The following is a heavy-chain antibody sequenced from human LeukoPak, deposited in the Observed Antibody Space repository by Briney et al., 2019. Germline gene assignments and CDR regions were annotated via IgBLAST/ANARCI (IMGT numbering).Heavy chain of an antibody. V-gene: IGHV4-4*02. CDR2: IYHSGST. CDR3: ATRLEDHGSFYS. Sequence: PSETLSLTCAVSGDSIRKNNSWSWVRQPPRKGLEWIGEIYHSGSTDYNPSLKSRVTISVDKSKNQFSLKLTSVTAADTAVYYCATRLEDHGSFYSWGQGTLVTVSS. CDR1: GDSIRKNNS. J-gene: IGHJ4*02. D-gene: IGHD4-17*01.